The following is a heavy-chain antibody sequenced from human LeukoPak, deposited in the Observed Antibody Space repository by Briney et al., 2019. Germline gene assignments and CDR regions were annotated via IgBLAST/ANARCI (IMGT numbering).Heavy chain of an antibody. CDR3: ARGPRIAVVGPRIRRDEYFQD. CDR2: INPNSGGT. V-gene: IGHV1-2*02. CDR1: GYTFTGYY. J-gene: IGHJ1*01. D-gene: IGHD6-19*01. Sequence: GASVKVSCKASGYTFTGYYMHWVRQAPGQGLEWMGWINPNSGGTNYAQKFQGRVTMTRDTSISTAYMELSRLRSDDTAVYYCARGPRIAVVGPRIRRDEYFQDWGQSTLVTVSS.